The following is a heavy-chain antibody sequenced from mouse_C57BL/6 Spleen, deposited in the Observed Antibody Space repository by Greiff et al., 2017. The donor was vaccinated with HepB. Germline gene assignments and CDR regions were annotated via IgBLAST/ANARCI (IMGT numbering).Heavy chain of an antibody. Sequence: QVQLQQSGAELVRPGASVTLSCKASGYTFTDYEMHWVKQTPVHGLEWIGAIDPETGGTAYNQKFKGKAILTADKSSSTAYMELRSLTSEDSAVYYCTRRGSSYPDYWGQGTTLTVSS. V-gene: IGHV1-15*01. CDR3: TRRGSSYPDY. J-gene: IGHJ2*01. D-gene: IGHD1-1*01. CDR2: IDPETGGT. CDR1: GYTFTDYE.